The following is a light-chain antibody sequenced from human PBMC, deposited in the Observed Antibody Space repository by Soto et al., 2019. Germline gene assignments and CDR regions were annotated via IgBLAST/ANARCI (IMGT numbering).Light chain of an antibody. J-gene: IGKJ3*01. CDR1: QSISSY. CDR3: QESYSTPSVT. Sequence: DIQMTQSPSSLSASVGDRVTITCRASQSISSYLNWYQQKPGKAPKLLIYATSNLQSGVPSRFSGSGSGTDFTLTISSLQPEDFATYYCQESYSTPSVTFGPGTKVDIK. V-gene: IGKV1-39*01. CDR2: ATS.